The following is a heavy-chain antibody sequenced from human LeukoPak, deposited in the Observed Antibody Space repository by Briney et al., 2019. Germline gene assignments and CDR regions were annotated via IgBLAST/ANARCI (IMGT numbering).Heavy chain of an antibody. CDR1: GGSLSTYY. D-gene: IGHD3-10*01. CDR2: IYYSGST. Sequence: PSETLSLTRSVSGGSLSTYYWSWVRQPPGKGLEWVGYIYYSGSTNYNPTLRSRVTISVDTSKNQFSPKLSSVTAADTAVYYCARSGVGPPVTEPFDYWGQGTLVIVFS. V-gene: IGHV4-59*01. CDR3: ARSGVGPPVTEPFDY. J-gene: IGHJ4*02.